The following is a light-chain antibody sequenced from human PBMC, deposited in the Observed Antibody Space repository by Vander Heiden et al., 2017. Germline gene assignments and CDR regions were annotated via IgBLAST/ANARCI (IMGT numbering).Light chain of an antibody. V-gene: IGKV1-33*01. J-gene: IGKJ4*01. CDR3: QQYDNRPLT. CDR2: EAS. Sequence: DIQMTQSPSSLSASVGDRVTIPCPPGQAISNYLNWYQQKPGKAPKLMIYEASNAETGVPSRSSGSGSGTDFIFTISSLQPDDIATYYCQQYDNRPLTFGGGTKVEIK. CDR1: QAISNY.